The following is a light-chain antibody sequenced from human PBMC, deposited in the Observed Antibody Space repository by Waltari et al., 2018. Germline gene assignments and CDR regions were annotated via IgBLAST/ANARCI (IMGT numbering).Light chain of an antibody. V-gene: IGLV4-69*01. Sequence: QLVLTQSPSASASLGASVKLTCTLNSGHSTNIIAWHQQQPEKGPRYLMKVNSDGSHSKGDEMPERCSGSSSSSGAERYLTISSVQSEDDADDYCQTGGHGTWVFGGGTKLTVL. CDR3: QTGGHGTWV. J-gene: IGLJ3*02. CDR2: VNSDGSH. CDR1: SGHSTNI.